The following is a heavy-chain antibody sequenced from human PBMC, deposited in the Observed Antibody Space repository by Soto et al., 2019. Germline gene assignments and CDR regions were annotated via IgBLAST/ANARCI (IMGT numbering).Heavy chain of an antibody. Sequence: QVQLQESGPGLVKPSQTLSLTCTVSGGSINTGGYYWGWIRHLPGEVLEWIGHIFSTGTAYYNPSLRSRVTVSIDTSANQFSLHMYSVTAADTAMYYCARRLDDTPETFFNWFDPWGQGILVTVSS. CDR2: IFSTGTA. CDR1: GGSINTGGYY. D-gene: IGHD2-15*01. J-gene: IGHJ5*02. CDR3: ARRLDDTPETFFNWFDP. V-gene: IGHV4-31*03.